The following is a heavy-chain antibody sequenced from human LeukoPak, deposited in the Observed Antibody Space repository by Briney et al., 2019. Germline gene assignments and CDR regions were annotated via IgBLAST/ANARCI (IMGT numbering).Heavy chain of an antibody. CDR2: INHSEST. D-gene: IGHD2-2*01. V-gene: IGHV4-34*01. CDR3: ARAVVVPAAYYYYYYYMDV. CDR1: GGSFSDYY. J-gene: IGHJ6*03. Sequence: KASETLSLTCAVYGGSFSDYYWSWIRQPPGKGLEWIGEINHSESTNYSPSLKSRVTISVDMSKSQFSLTLSSVTAADTAVYYCARAVVVPAAYYYYYYYMDVWGKGTTVTVSS.